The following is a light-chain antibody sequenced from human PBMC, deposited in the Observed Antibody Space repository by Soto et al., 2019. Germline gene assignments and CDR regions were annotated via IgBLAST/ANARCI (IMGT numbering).Light chain of an antibody. CDR2: LDSDGSH. Sequence: QLVLTQSPSASASLGASVKLTCTLSSGHSSYAIAWHQQQPEKGPRYLMKLDSDGSHTKGDAIPDRFSGSSSGAERYLTISSLQSEDEADYYCQTWGTGIRVVFGGGTKVTVL. CDR1: SGHSSYA. CDR3: QTWGTGIRVV. V-gene: IGLV4-69*01. J-gene: IGLJ2*01.